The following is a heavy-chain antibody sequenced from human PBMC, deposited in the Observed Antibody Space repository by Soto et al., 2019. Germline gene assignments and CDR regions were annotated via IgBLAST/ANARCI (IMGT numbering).Heavy chain of an antibody. D-gene: IGHD3-22*01. CDR2: IYYSGST. J-gene: IGHJ4*02. CDR3: ARGGWITMIAD. V-gene: IGHV4-31*03. Sequence: QVQLQESGPGLVKPSQTLSLTCTVSGGSISSGGYYWSWIRQHPGKGLEWIGYIYYSGSTYYNPSLKSRLTISVDTAKNQFSLKLSSVTAADTAVYYCARGGWITMIADWGQGNLVTVSS. CDR1: GGSISSGGYY.